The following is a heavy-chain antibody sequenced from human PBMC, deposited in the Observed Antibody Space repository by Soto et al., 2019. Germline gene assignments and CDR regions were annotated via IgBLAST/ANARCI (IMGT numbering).Heavy chain of an antibody. V-gene: IGHV3-23*01. CDR1: GFTFTNYA. CDR2: IGVSGAST. J-gene: IGHJ4*02. D-gene: IGHD3-22*01. Sequence: GSLRLSCVASGFTFTNYAINWVRQAPGKGLEWVSGIGVSGASTYYADSVKGRFTVSRDNSKNTVYLQMNSQRVEDTAVYFCAKGMYNYDSSGYRLFDYWGQGTRVTVSS. CDR3: AKGMYNYDSSGYRLFDY.